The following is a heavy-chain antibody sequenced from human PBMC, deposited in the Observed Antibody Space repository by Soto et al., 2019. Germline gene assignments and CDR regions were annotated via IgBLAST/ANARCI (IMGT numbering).Heavy chain of an antibody. CDR1: GGTFSSYA. CDR3: ARDLDGSGSYFTNY. Sequence: GASVKVSCKASGGTFSSYAINWVRQAPGQGLEWMGWISPHKGDTYYAQRLQGRVTMTTDTSTSTAYMELRSLRSDDTAVYFCARDLDGSGSYFTNYWGQGTLVT. CDR2: ISPHKGDT. V-gene: IGHV1-18*01. D-gene: IGHD3-10*01. J-gene: IGHJ4*02.